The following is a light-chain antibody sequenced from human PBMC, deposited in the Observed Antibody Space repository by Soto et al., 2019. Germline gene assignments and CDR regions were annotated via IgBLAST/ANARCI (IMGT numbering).Light chain of an antibody. CDR1: QSVSNNY. V-gene: IGKV3-20*01. J-gene: IGKJ1*01. Sequence: EIEFTQSPGTLSPSPGERVTLSCRASQSVSNNYLAWYQQKPGQAPMLLIKGASNRATGIPDMFSGSGSGTDFTLTSSMLPPEDSAVYYCHYYSYSETFGQGTKVDIK. CDR2: GAS. CDR3: HYYSYSET.